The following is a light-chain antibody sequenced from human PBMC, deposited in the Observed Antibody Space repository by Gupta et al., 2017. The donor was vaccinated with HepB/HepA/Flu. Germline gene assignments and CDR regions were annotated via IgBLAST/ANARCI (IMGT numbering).Light chain of an antibody. Sequence: QLVLTQSPSASASLGTSVKLTCTLSSEHTYYSIAWHQQQPEKVPRYLMKVNSDGSHSRGGGIPDRFSGSRSGAERYLIISSLQSEDEADYYCQTWDSVILFGGGTKLTVL. J-gene: IGLJ2*01. V-gene: IGLV4-69*01. CDR3: QTWDSVIL. CDR2: VNSDGSH. CDR1: SEHTYYS.